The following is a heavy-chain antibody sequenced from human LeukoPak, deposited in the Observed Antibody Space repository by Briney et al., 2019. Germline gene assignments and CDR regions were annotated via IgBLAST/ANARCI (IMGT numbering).Heavy chain of an antibody. CDR1: GFTFDDYA. Sequence: GGSLRLSCAASGFTFDDYAMHWVRQAPGKGLEWVSLISGDGGSTYYAGSVKGRFTISRDNSKNSLYLQMNSLRTVDTALYYCASELGNSDDDYWGQGTLVTVSS. V-gene: IGHV3-43*02. D-gene: IGHD4-23*01. CDR3: ASELGNSDDDY. J-gene: IGHJ4*02. CDR2: ISGDGGST.